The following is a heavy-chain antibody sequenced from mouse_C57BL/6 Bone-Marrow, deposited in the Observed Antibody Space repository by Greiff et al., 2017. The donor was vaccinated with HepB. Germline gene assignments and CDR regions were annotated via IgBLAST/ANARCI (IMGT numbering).Heavy chain of an antibody. J-gene: IGHJ3*01. D-gene: IGHD1-1*01. Sequence: QVQLQQPGAVLVKPGASVKLSCKASGYTFTSYWMHWVKQRPGQGLEWIGMIHPNSGSTNYTEKLKSKATLTVDKSSSTDYMHISSLTSEDSAVYYYGREGYGGSCFAYWGQGTLVTGSA. CDR2: IHPNSGST. V-gene: IGHV1-64*01. CDR1: GYTFTSYW. CDR3: GREGYGGSCFAY.